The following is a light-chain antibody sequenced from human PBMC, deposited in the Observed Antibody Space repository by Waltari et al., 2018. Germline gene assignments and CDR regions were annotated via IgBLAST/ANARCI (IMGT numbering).Light chain of an antibody. CDR3: LQLYSYPLT. CDR2: AAS. Sequence: IQLTQSPSSLSASVGDRVTITCRASQDISSHLAWYQQIPGKAPKLPIYAASTLQSGVPSRFGGSGSGTDFTLTISSLQPEDFATFYCLQLYSYPLTFGGGTKVEIK. J-gene: IGKJ4*01. V-gene: IGKV1-9*01. CDR1: QDISSH.